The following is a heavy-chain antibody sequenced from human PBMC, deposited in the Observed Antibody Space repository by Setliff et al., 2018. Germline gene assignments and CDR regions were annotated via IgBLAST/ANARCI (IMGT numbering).Heavy chain of an antibody. V-gene: IGHV3-15*01. Sequence: GGSLRLSCVASGFTFHDAWMSWVRQVPGKGLEWVGRIRSTTDGGTTDFAAPVKGRFTISRDDSKNTLYLQMNSLKTEDTAVYYCTTLKYQLGYYYYGMDVWGQGTTVTVSS. CDR1: GFTFHDAW. CDR2: IRSTTDGGTT. D-gene: IGHD2-2*01. J-gene: IGHJ6*02. CDR3: TTLKYQLGYYYYGMDV.